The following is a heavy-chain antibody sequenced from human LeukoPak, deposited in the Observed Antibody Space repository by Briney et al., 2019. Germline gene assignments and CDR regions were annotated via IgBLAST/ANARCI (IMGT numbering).Heavy chain of an antibody. CDR1: GFTFSRFA. Sequence: PGGSLRLSCAASGFTFSRFAMSSVRQAPGKRLGWVSGISGSGGSTYYVDSVKGRFTISRDNSNNRLYLQMNSLRTDDTAVYYCAKDKGSGTYPPYWGQGTLVTVSS. CDR2: ISGSGGST. CDR3: AKDKGSGTYPPY. D-gene: IGHD1-26*01. J-gene: IGHJ4*02. V-gene: IGHV3-23*01.